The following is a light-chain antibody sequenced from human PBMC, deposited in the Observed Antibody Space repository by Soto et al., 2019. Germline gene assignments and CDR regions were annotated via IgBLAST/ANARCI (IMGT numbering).Light chain of an antibody. V-gene: IGLV1-40*01. CDR2: DNS. CDR1: TGYD. J-gene: IGLJ3*02. CDR3: QSYDSSLSGWV. Sequence: QSVLTQPPSVSGAPGQRVTISCTGSTGYDVHWYQQFPGTAPKLLIHDNSIRPSEVPDRFSGSKSGTSASLAITGLQAEDEADYYCQSYDSSLSGWVFGGGTKLTVL.